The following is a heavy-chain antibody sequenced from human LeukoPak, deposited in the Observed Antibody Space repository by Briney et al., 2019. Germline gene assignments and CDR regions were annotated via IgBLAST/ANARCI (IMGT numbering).Heavy chain of an antibody. V-gene: IGHV1-58*01. D-gene: IGHD2-15*01. CDR1: GFTFTSSA. Sequence: SVKVSCKASGFTFTSSAVQWVRQARGQRLEWIGWIVVGSGNTNYAQKFQERVSITRDMSTSTAYMELSSLRSEDTAVYYCAAGRYCSGGSCYSGAFDIWGQGTMVTVSS. CDR3: AAGRYCSGGSCYSGAFDI. CDR2: IVVGSGNT. J-gene: IGHJ3*02.